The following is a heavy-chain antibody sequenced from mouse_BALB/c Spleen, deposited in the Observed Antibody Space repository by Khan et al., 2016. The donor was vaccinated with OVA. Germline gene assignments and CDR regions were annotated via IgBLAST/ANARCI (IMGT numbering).Heavy chain of an antibody. D-gene: IGHD2-14*01. CDR2: IYPGTDNT. V-gene: IGHV1S132*01. CDR1: GYIFTSYW. CDR3: AREEALYDFDY. J-gene: IGHJ2*01. Sequence: VQLQQSGAELVRPGASVKLSCKTSGYIFTSYWIHWVKQRSGQGLEWFARIYPGTDNTYYNEKLKDKVTLTADKSSSTVYMQLSSLKSEDSAVYFCAREEALYDFDYWGQGTTLTVSS.